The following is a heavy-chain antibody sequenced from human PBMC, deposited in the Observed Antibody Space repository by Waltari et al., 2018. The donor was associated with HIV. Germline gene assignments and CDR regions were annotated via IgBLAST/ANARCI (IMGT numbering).Heavy chain of an antibody. CDR1: GFLFGNYD. J-gene: IGHJ4*02. D-gene: IGHD2-21*02. CDR3: ARVLKRTVTTSDF. V-gene: IGHV3-23*01. CDR2: INDGGGRI. Sequence: EVQLLESGGRFVQPGGSLRLSCVASGFLFGNYDMNWVRQAPGKGLEWVSVINDGGGRIFYADSVQGRFIISRDNSKNTLHLQMNSLRAEDTAVYHCARVLKRTVTTSDFWGQGTLVTVSS.